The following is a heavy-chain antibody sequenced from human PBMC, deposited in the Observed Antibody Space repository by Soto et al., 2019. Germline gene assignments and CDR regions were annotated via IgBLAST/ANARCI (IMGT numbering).Heavy chain of an antibody. Sequence: ASVKVSCKVSGYSLSDLSIHWVRQAPGKGLEWMGGLDAEDGETIYAQKLQARGTMTEDTSTDTAYMELSSLTSEDTAMYYCATLPRTIERTPAAIWSFDSWGQGTLVSVSS. V-gene: IGHV1-24*01. J-gene: IGHJ4*02. CDR2: LDAEDGET. CDR1: GYSLSDLS. CDR3: ATLPRTIERTPAAIWSFDS. D-gene: IGHD2-2*01.